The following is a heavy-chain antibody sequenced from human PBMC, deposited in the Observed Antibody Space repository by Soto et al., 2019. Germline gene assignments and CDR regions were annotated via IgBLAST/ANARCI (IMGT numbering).Heavy chain of an antibody. Sequence: QVHLVQSGAEVKKPGASVKVSCTGSGYAFTTYGITWVRQAPGQGLEGMGWVSAHNGNTNYAQKLQGRATVTRDTSTSTAYMELRSLRSDDTAVYYWARGRYGDYWGQGALVTVSS. CDR3: ARGRYGDY. J-gene: IGHJ4*02. CDR1: GYAFTTYG. D-gene: IGHD1-1*01. V-gene: IGHV1-18*01. CDR2: VSAHNGNT.